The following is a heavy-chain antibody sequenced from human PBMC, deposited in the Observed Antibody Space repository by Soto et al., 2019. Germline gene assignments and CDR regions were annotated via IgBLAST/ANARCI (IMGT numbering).Heavy chain of an antibody. J-gene: IGHJ5*02. CDR1: RFSFGSFA. D-gene: IGHD1-26*01. CDR3: AREYSGIIDH. CDR2: ISYDGGNE. V-gene: IGHV3-30*04. Sequence: HPGGSLRLSCAASRFSFGSFAMHWVRQAPGKGLEWLADISYDGGNEYYADSVMGRFTISRDNSKSTLYLQMNSLRVEDTAVYFCAREYSGIIDHWGLGTLVTVS.